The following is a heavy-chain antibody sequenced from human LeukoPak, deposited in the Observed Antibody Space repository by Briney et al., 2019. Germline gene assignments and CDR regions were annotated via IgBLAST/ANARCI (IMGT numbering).Heavy chain of an antibody. J-gene: IGHJ4*02. CDR3: AVPYCSGGSCLGGY. D-gene: IGHD2-15*01. V-gene: IGHV1-3*01. CDR2: INAGNGNT. CDR1: GFTFTSYA. Sequence: ASVKVSCKTSGFTFTSYAMHWVRQAPGQSLEWMGWINAGNGNTKYSQKFQGRVTITRDTSASTAYMELSSLRSEDTAVYYCAVPYCSGGSCLGGYWGQGTLVTVSS.